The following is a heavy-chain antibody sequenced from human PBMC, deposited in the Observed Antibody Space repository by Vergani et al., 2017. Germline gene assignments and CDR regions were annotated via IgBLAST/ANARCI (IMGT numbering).Heavy chain of an antibody. CDR1: GGSFSGYY. CDR2: INHSGST. Sequence: QVQLQQWGAGLLKPSETLSLTCAVYGGSFSGYYWSWIRQPPGKGLEWIGEINHSGSTNYNPSLKSRVTISVDTSKNQFSLKLSSVTAADTAMYYCARHNNLYDPFDYWGQGTLVTVSS. D-gene: IGHD1/OR15-1a*01. J-gene: IGHJ4*02. V-gene: IGHV4-34*01. CDR3: ARHNNLYDPFDY.